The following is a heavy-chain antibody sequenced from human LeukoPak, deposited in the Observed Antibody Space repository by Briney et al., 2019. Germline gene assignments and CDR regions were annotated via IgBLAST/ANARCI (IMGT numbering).Heavy chain of an antibody. CDR3: AKTHGPYCSGGTCLGHYYYMDV. D-gene: IGHD2-15*01. CDR2: ITYDGINK. Sequence: GGSLRLSCAASGFTFSSNAMHWVRQAPGKGLEWVAAITYDGINKYYADSVKGRFTISRDNSKNTLYLQMNSLRVEDTAIYYCAKTHGPYCSGGTCLGHYYYMDVWGKGTTVTVSS. J-gene: IGHJ6*03. CDR1: GFTFSSNA. V-gene: IGHV3-30-3*02.